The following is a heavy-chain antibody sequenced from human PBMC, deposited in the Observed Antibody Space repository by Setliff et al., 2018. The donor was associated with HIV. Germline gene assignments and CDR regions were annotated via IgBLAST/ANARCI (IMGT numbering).Heavy chain of an antibody. CDR2: ITPILGTT. CDR1: GGTFDDYG. CDR3: ARDSSGVLSLRYMDV. J-gene: IGHJ6*03. V-gene: IGHV1-69*13. Sequence: ASVKVSCKASGGTFDDYGFNWMRQAPGQGLEWMGGITPILGTTKYAQKFQGRVTITADESTNTAYMELSSLRSEDTAVYYCARDSSGVLSLRYMDVWGKGTTVTVSS. D-gene: IGHD3-22*01.